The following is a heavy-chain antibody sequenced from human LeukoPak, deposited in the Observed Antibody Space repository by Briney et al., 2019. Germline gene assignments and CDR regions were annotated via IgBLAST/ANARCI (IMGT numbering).Heavy chain of an antibody. D-gene: IGHD3-16*01. V-gene: IGHV3-23*01. CDR3: AKRLGGSGFDY. Sequence: GGSLRLSCAASGFAFSTYVMSWVRQAPGKGLDWASAIRTSGGTTYYADSVKGRFTISRDNSKDTLYLQMNSLRAEDTAVYYCAKRLGGSGFDYWGQGTLVTVSS. J-gene: IGHJ4*02. CDR1: GFAFSTYV. CDR2: IRTSGGTT.